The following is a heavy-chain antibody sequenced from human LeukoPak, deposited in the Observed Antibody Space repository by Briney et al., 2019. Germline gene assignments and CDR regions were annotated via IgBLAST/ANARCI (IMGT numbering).Heavy chain of an antibody. D-gene: IGHD2-2*01. V-gene: IGHV1-69*13. CDR1: GGTFSSYA. J-gene: IGHJ5*02. CDR3: ARDRDIVVVPAASNWFDP. CDR2: IIPIFGTA. Sequence: GASVKVSCKASGGTFSSYAISWVRQAPGQGLEWMGGIIPIFGTANYAQKFQGRVTITADESTSTAYMELSSLRSKDTAVYYCARDRDIVVVPAASNWFDPWGQGTLVTVSS.